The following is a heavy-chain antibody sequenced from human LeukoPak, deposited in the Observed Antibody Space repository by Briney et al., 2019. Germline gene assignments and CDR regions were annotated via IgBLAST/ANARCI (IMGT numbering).Heavy chain of an antibody. J-gene: IGHJ6*02. Sequence: SVKVSCKASGGTFSSYAISWVRQAPGQGLEWMGGIIPIFGTANYAQKFQGRVTITADESTSTAYMELSSLRSEDTAVYYCARHRGREDYYYGMDVWGQGTTVTVSS. CDR3: ARHRGREDYYYGMDV. V-gene: IGHV1-69*13. CDR1: GGTFSSYA. CDR2: IIPIFGTA. D-gene: IGHD1-26*01.